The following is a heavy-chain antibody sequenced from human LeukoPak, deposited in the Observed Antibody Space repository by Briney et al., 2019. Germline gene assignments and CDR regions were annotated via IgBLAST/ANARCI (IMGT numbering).Heavy chain of an antibody. D-gene: IGHD1-26*01. CDR3: GRDLWSYACVY. V-gene: IGHV3-11*06. CDR2: ISSGGSDT. CDR1: GSTPNKVY. J-gene: IGHJ4*02. Sequence: GGCRSPAWPLSGSTPNKVYTRCVRQAPGKGLEWVSYISSGGSDTNYADSVKGRFTISRDNTKNSLYLQMNSLRAEDTAVYSCGRDLWSYACVYWGRGILVTVSS.